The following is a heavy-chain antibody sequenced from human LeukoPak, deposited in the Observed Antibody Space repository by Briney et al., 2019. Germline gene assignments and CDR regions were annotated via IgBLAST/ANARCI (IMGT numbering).Heavy chain of an antibody. CDR2: MNPNSGNT. V-gene: IGHV1-8*02. CDR1: GHTFTSYD. D-gene: IGHD3-22*01. J-gene: IGHJ5*02. Sequence: ASVKVSCKASGHTFTSYDINWVRQATGQGLEWMGWMNPNSGNTAYAQKFQGRVTMTRKTSISTAYMELSSLRSEDTAVYYCAREDYYDSGSFDPWGQGTLVTVSS. CDR3: AREDYYDSGSFDP.